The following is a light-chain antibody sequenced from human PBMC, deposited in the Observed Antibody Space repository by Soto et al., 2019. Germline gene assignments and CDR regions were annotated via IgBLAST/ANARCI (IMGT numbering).Light chain of an antibody. J-gene: IGKJ2*01. CDR1: QSLLYSNGYNY. CDR2: LGS. Sequence: EIVMTQSPLSLPVTPGEPASISCRSSQSLLYSNGYNYLDWYLKKPGQSPQLLIYLGSNRASGVPDRFSGSGSGTDFTLKISRVEAEDVGVYYCMQARQTPNTFGQGTKLEIK. CDR3: MQARQTPNT. V-gene: IGKV2-28*01.